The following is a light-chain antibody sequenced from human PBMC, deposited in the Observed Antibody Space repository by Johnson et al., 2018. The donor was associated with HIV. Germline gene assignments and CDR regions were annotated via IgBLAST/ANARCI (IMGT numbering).Light chain of an antibody. CDR3: GTWDTSLRVGF. CDR1: TSNIGKSY. Sequence: QAVLTQPPSVSAAPGHKVTISCSGSTSNIGKSYVSWYQQLPGTAPKLLIYDNNRRPSGTPDRFSGSKSGTSATLAITGLQTGDEADYYCGTWDTSLRVGFFGTGTKVTVL. CDR2: DNN. J-gene: IGLJ1*01. V-gene: IGLV1-51*01.